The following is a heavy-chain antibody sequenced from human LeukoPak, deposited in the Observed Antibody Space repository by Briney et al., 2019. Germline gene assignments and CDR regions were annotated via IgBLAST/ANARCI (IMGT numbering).Heavy chain of an antibody. CDR3: ARGSYYDILTGYTRGLYYFDY. CDR2: IGAYNGNT. Sequence: ASVKVSCKASGYTFTSFGISWVRQAPGQGLEWTGWIGAYNGNTNYAQKLQGRVTMTTDTSTSTAYMELRSLRSDDTAVYYCARGSYYDILTGYTRGLYYFDYWGQGTLVTVSS. CDR1: GYTFTSFG. J-gene: IGHJ4*02. D-gene: IGHD3-9*01. V-gene: IGHV1-18*01.